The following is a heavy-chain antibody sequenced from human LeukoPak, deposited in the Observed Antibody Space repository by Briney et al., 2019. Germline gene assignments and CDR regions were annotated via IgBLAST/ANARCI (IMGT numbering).Heavy chain of an antibody. CDR2: IYYSGST. V-gene: IGHV4-61*05. J-gene: IGHJ4*02. D-gene: IGHD5-12*01. CDR3: ARVEYSGYETHDY. CDR1: GGSISSSSYY. Sequence: SETLSLTCTVSGGSISSSSYYWGWIRQPPGKGLEWIGYIYYSGSTNYNPSLKSRVTISVDTSKNQFSLKLSSVTAADTAVYYCARVEYSGYETHDYWGQGTLVTVSS.